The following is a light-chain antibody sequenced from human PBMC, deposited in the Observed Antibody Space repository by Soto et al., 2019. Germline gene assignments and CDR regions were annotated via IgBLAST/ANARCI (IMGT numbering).Light chain of an antibody. CDR1: QSVSSSY. CDR2: GAS. J-gene: IGKJ4*01. CDR3: QQYGSSPLT. V-gene: IGKV3-20*01. Sequence: EIVLTQSPGTLSLSPGERATLSCRASQSVSSSYLAWYQQKPGQAPRLLIYGASSRATGIPDRFSGSGSATDFTLTISRLEPEDFAVYYCQQYGSSPLTFGGGTKVAIK.